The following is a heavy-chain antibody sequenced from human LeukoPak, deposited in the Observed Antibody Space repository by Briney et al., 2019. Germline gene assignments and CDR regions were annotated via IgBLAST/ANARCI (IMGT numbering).Heavy chain of an antibody. CDR1: GFTFSSYG. J-gene: IGHJ6*02. Sequence: PGGSLRLSCAASGFTFSSYGMHWVRQAPGKGLEWVAVISYDGSNKYYADSVKGRFTISRDNSKNTLYLQMNSLRAEDTAVYYCARESADDYGDYVDYYYGMDVWGQGTTVTVSS. CDR2: ISYDGSNK. V-gene: IGHV3-30*03. D-gene: IGHD4-17*01. CDR3: ARESADDYGDYVDYYYGMDV.